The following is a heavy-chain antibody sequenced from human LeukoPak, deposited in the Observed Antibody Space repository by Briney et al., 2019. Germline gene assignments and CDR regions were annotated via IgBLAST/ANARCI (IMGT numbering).Heavy chain of an antibody. Sequence: SETLSLTCTVSGYSISSGYYWGRIRQPPGKGLDWIGSIYHGGSTYYNPSLKSRVTISVDTSKNLFSLNLSSVTAADTAVYYCARNRHTGSYYSGFDIWGQGTMVTVSS. J-gene: IGHJ3*02. CDR3: ARNRHTGSYYSGFDI. CDR2: IYHGGST. CDR1: GYSISSGYY. D-gene: IGHD1-26*01. V-gene: IGHV4-38-2*02.